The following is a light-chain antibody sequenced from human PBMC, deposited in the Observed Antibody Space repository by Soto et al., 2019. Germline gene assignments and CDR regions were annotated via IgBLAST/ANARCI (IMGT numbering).Light chain of an antibody. J-gene: IGKJ1*01. CDR1: QGISSA. CDR3: QQFDSYPRT. Sequence: AIQLTQSPSSLSASVGDRVTITCRASQGISSALAWYQQKPRKTPQVLIYDASSLESGVPSRFSGSGSGTEFTLTISSLQPEDFATYHCQQFDSYPRTFGQGTKVEIK. V-gene: IGKV1-13*02. CDR2: DAS.